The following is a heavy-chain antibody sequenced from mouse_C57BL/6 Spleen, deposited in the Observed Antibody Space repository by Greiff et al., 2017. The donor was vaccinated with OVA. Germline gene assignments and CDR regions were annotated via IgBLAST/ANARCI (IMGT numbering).Heavy chain of an antibody. CDR3: ARSRQLRPHYAMDY. V-gene: IGHV1-82*01. Sequence: QVQLQQSGPELVKPGASVKISCKASGYAFSSSWMNWVKQRPGKGLEWIGRIYPGDGDTNYNGKFKGKATLTADKSSSTAYMQLSGLTSEDSAVYFCARSRQLRPHYAMDYWGQGTSVTVAS. CDR2: IYPGDGDT. J-gene: IGHJ4*01. CDR1: GYAFSSSW. D-gene: IGHD3-2*02.